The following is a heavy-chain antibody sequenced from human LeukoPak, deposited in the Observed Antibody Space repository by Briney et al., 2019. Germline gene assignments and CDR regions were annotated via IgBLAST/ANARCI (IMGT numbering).Heavy chain of an antibody. CDR2: ISSSSSYI. D-gene: IGHD6-19*01. CDR3: ARDWYSSVSWRGMDV. J-gene: IGHJ6*02. CDR1: GFTFSSYS. V-gene: IGHV3-21*01. Sequence: PGGSLRLSCAASGFTFSSYSMNWVRQAPGKGLEWVSSISSSSSYIYYADSVKGRFTISRDNAKNSLYLQMNSLRAEDTAVYYCARDWYSSVSWRGMDVWGQGTTVAVSS.